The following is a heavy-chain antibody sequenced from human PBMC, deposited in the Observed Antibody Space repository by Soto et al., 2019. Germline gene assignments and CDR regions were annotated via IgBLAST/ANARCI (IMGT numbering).Heavy chain of an antibody. J-gene: IGHJ4*02. CDR1: GASVSSTYW. V-gene: IGHV4-4*02. D-gene: IGHD6-13*01. CDR3: ARYSAASGTSDFDY. Sequence: QVELQESGPGLVKPSGTLSLTCAVSGASVSSTYWWSWVRQPPGKGPEWIGEINHRGSANYNPSLKSRVTMSLATSKSQFSLRLTSVTAADTAVYFCARYSAASGTSDFDYWGRGALVTVSS. CDR2: INHRGSA.